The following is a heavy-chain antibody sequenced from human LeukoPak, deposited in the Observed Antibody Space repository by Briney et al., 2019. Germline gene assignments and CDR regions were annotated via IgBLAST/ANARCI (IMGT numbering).Heavy chain of an antibody. CDR1: GFTVSSNY. Sequence: GSLRLSCAASGFTVSSNYMNWVRQAPGKGLEWVSVIYGGGNIYYADSVKGRFTISRDNSKNALYLQMNSLRAEDTAVYYCAKGGGDSCYSVNDYRGQGTLVTVSS. D-gene: IGHD2-15*01. CDR3: AKGGGDSCYSVNDY. V-gene: IGHV3-53*01. J-gene: IGHJ4*02. CDR2: IYGGGNI.